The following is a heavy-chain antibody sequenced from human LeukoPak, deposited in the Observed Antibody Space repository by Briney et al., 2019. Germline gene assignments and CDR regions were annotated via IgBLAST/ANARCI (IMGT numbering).Heavy chain of an antibody. CDR3: ARGRDGFPLGWFDF. CDR1: GGSISSYC. CDR2: IFYSGNT. Sequence: PSETLSLTCTVSGGSISSYCWNWIRQPPGKGLEWIGYIFYSGNTKSNPSLKSRVTISVDTSKNQVSLKLTSVTTADTAVYYCARGRDGFPLGWFDFWGQGAQVTVST. D-gene: IGHD5-24*01. J-gene: IGHJ4*02. V-gene: IGHV4-59*01.